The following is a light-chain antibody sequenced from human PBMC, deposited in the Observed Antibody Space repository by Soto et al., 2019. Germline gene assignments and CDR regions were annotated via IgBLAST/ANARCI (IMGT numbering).Light chain of an antibody. J-gene: IGLJ1*01. CDR2: GVS. CDR3: YSPRISISCFYV. CDR1: SSEICGSNY. V-gene: IGLV2-14*03. Sequence: QSALTQPASVSWSPGQSITISCAGTSSEICGSNYVSWYQQHQGKAPKLMIYGVSNRPSGVSNRFYGSKSPNTASLTISGLPSEEAADYFGYSPRISISCFYVFGTGTTVTVL.